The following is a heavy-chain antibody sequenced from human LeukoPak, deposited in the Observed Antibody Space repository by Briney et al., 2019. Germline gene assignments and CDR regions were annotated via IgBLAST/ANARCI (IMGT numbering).Heavy chain of an antibody. J-gene: IGHJ2*01. CDR3: AKSMVSGSSHWYSDL. Sequence: GGSLRLSCAASGFTFSDYTMHWVRQAPGKGLEWVSLISWDGGSTYYADSVKGRFTISRDNSKNSLYLQMNSLRTEDTALYYCAKSMVSGSSHWYSDLWGQGTLVTVSS. D-gene: IGHD3-10*01. CDR2: ISWDGGST. CDR1: GFTFSDYT. V-gene: IGHV3-43*01.